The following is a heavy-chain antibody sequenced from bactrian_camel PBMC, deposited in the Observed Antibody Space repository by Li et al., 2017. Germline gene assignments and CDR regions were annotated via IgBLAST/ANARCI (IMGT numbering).Heavy chain of an antibody. D-gene: IGHD5*01. V-gene: IGHV3S40*01. CDR3: AAVFCPSQRPRIGVAEYNY. CDR2: IHIGSTNA. CDR1: GFTFSRYN. J-gene: IGHJ4*01. Sequence: VQLVESGGGLVQPGGSLRLSCAASGFTFSRYNMAWVRQAPGKEREGVARIHIGSTNAAYADSVKGRFTISQDNAKKTVYLQMNSLQPEDTAMYYCAAVFCPSQRPRIGVAEYNYWGQGTQVTVS.